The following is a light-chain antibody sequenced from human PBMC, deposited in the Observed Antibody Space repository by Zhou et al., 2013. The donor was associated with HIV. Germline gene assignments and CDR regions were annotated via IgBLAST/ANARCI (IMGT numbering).Light chain of an antibody. CDR1: QSISSW. CDR2: KAS. V-gene: IGKV1-5*03. J-gene: IGKJ4*01. CDR3: QQYHSYPLT. Sequence: IRMTQSPSTLSASVGDRVTITCRASQSISSWLAWYQQKPGKAPKLLIYKASSLQSGVPSRFSGSGSGAAFTLTIFGLQPDDFATYFCQQYHSYPLTFSGGTKVEI.